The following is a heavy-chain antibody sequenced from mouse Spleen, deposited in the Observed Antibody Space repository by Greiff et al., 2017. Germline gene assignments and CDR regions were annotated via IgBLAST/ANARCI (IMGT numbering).Heavy chain of an antibody. D-gene: IGHD2-4*01. V-gene: IGHV1-69*01. CDR1: GYTFTSYW. CDR2: IDPSDSYT. CDR3: ARWGLRRVDY. J-gene: IGHJ2*01. Sequence: VQLQQPGAELVMPGASVKLSCKASGYTFTSYWMHWVKQRPGQGLEWIGEIDPSDSYTNYNQKFKGKATLTVDKSSSTAYMQLSSLTSEDSAVYYCARWGLRRVDYWGQGTTLTVSS.